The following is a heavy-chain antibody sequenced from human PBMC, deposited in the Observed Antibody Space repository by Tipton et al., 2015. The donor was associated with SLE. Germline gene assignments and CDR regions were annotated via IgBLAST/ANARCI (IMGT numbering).Heavy chain of an antibody. CDR3: AEGAYYDFWSGPSFDY. D-gene: IGHD3-3*01. CDR1: GFTFSSYG. J-gene: IGHJ4*02. V-gene: IGHV3-30*18. CDR2: ISYDGSNK. Sequence: SLRLSCAASGFTFSSYGMHWVRQAPGKGLEWVAVISYDGSNKYYADSVKGRFTISRDNSKNTLYLQMNSLRAEDTAVYYCAEGAYYDFWSGPSFDYWGQGTLVTVSS.